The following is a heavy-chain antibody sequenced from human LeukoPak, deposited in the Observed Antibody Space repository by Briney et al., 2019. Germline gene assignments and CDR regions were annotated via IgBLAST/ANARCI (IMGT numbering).Heavy chain of an antibody. V-gene: IGHV4-59*01. J-gene: IGHJ4*02. Sequence: IRQPPGKGLEWIGYIYYSGSTNYNPSLKSRVTISVDTSKNQFSLKLSSVTAADTAVYYCASYSYYYDSSGYFDYWGQGTLVTVSS. D-gene: IGHD3-22*01. CDR2: IYYSGST. CDR3: ASYSYYYDSSGYFDY.